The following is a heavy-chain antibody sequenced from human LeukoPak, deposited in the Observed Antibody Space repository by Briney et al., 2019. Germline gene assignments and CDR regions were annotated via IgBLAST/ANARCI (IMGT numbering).Heavy chain of an antibody. CDR2: ISYDGSNK. J-gene: IGHJ4*02. Sequence: PGGSLRLSCAASGFTFSSYAMHWVRQAPGKGLEWVALISYDGSNKYFADSVKGRFTISRDNSKNTLYLQMNSLRAEDTAVYYCARENGSGSYYPIDYWGQGTLVTVSS. D-gene: IGHD3-10*01. CDR3: ARENGSGSYYPIDY. V-gene: IGHV3-30*04. CDR1: GFTFSSYA.